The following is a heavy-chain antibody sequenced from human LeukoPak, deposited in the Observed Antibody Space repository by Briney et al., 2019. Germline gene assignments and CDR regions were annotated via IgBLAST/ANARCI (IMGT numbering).Heavy chain of an antibody. J-gene: IGHJ4*02. CDR2: VYYSGST. V-gene: IGHV4-39*01. CDR1: GDSISSSTYY. CDR3: ARLGGSYGPYYFDY. D-gene: IGHD3-16*01. Sequence: SETLSLTCTVSGDSISSSTYYWGWIRQPPGKGLEWIGTVYYSGSTYYNPSLKSRVTISVDTSKNQFSLKLSSVTAADTAVYYCARLGGSYGPYYFDYWGQGTLVTVSS.